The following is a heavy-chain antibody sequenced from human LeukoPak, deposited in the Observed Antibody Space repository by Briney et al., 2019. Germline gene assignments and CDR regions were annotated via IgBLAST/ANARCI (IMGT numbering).Heavy chain of an antibody. CDR1: GFTFSSYS. D-gene: IGHD1-20*01. CDR3: ARDPPFIIGTTFFDY. V-gene: IGHV3-21*01. CDR2: ISTSSTYI. Sequence: LSCAASGFTFSSYSMNWVRQAPGKGLEXVSSISTSSTYIYYAGSVKGRLTISRDNAKNSLYLQMNSLRAEDTAVYYCARDPPFIIGTTFFDYWGQGTLVTVSS. J-gene: IGHJ4*02.